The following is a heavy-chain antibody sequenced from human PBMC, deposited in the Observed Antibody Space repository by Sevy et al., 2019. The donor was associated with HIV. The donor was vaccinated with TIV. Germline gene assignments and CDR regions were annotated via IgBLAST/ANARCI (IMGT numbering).Heavy chain of an antibody. Sequence: GGSLRLTCAASGFMFDDYAMHWVRQAPGKGLEWVSGISWNSGSIDYADSVKGRFTISRDNAKNSLYLQMNSLRAEDTALYYCAKGRSPSIAAAGTEFDPWDQGTLVTVSS. V-gene: IGHV3-9*01. CDR1: GFMFDDYA. D-gene: IGHD6-13*01. CDR2: ISWNSGSI. CDR3: AKGRSPSIAAAGTEFDP. J-gene: IGHJ5*02.